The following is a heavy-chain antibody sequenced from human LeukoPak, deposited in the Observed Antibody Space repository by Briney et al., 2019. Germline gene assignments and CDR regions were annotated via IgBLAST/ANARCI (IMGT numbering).Heavy chain of an antibody. CDR1: GLAFSSYA. V-gene: IGHV3-23*01. Sequence: GGSLRLSCAAPGLAFSSYAMSWVRQPPGKGLEWVSTISVASITFYADSVKGRFTISRDNSKNTVYLQMNYLTADDTARYYCVKEERGYSYGDYWGQGTLVTVSS. D-gene: IGHD5-18*01. CDR3: VKEERGYSYGDY. J-gene: IGHJ4*02. CDR2: ISVASIT.